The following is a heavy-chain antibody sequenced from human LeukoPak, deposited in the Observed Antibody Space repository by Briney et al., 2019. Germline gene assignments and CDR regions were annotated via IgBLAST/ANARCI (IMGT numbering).Heavy chain of an antibody. J-gene: IGHJ4*02. D-gene: IGHD5-12*01. V-gene: IGHV4-59*12. CDR3: ARGGGSGSPIDY. CDR1: GGSISSYY. CDR2: IYHSGST. Sequence: SETLSLTCTVSGGSISSYYWSWIRQPPGKGLEWIGYIYHSGSTYYNPSLKSRVTISVDRSKNQFSLKLSSVTAADTAVYYCARGGGSGSPIDYWGQGTLVTVSS.